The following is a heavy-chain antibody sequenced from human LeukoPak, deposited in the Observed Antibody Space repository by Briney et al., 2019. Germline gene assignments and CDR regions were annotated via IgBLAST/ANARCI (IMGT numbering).Heavy chain of an antibody. CDR2: IIPIFGTA. Sequence: GASVKVSCKASGGTFSSYAISWVRQAPGQGLEWMGGIIPIFGTANYAQKFQGRVTITTDESTSTAYMELSSLRSEDTAVYYCARGAVGGNSAYYYYMDVWGKGTTVTVSS. V-gene: IGHV1-69*05. CDR1: GGTFSSYA. D-gene: IGHD4-23*01. CDR3: ARGAVGGNSAYYYYMDV. J-gene: IGHJ6*03.